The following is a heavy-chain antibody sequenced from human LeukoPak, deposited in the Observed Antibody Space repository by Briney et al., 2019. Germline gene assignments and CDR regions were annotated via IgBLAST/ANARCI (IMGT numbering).Heavy chain of an antibody. CDR3: AKHIYGVVSIQQ. CDR1: GFTFRDAW. J-gene: IGHJ1*01. D-gene: IGHD3-3*01. Sequence: GGSLRLSCAASGFTFRDAWMTWVRQAPGKGLEWVGRIRSKADGGTTDYAVSVQGRFTISRDDSKDTLYLQMSSLKTEDTAVYYCAKHIYGVVSIQQWGQGTLVTVSS. V-gene: IGHV3-15*01. CDR2: IRSKADGGTT.